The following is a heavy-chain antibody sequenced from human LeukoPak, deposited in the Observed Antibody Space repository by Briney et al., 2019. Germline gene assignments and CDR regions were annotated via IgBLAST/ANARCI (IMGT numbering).Heavy chain of an antibody. D-gene: IGHD2-15*01. Sequence: PSETLSLTCAVSGGSISSSNWWSWVRQPPGKGLEWVGEIYHSGSTNYNPSLKSRITISLDMSKNQFSLQLNSVTAADTAVYYCVRHDCTGGRCYADFDYWGQGTLVTVSS. CDR2: IYHSGST. V-gene: IGHV4-4*02. CDR3: VRHDCTGGRCYADFDY. J-gene: IGHJ4*02. CDR1: GGSISSSNW.